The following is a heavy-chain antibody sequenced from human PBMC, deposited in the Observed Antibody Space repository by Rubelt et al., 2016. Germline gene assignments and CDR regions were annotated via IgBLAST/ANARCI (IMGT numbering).Heavy chain of an antibody. J-gene: IGHJ5*02. Sequence: QVQLVQSGAEVKKPGASVKVSCKASGYTFTSYDINWVRQATGQGLEWMGWMNPNSGNTGYAQKFPGRVTMTRNTSISTADMELSSLRSEDTAVYYCARMVNDFWSGYHNWFDPWGQGTLVTVSS. D-gene: IGHD3-3*01. CDR1: GYTFTSYD. CDR3: ARMVNDFWSGYHNWFDP. CDR2: MNPNSGNT. V-gene: IGHV1-8*01.